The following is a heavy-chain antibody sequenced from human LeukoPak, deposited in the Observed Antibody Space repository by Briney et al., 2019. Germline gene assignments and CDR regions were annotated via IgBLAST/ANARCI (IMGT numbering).Heavy chain of an antibody. V-gene: IGHV1-46*01. Sequence: GASVKVSCKASRYTFISYYIHWVRQAPGQGLEWMGKINPSGGSTTYAQKLQGRVTMTTDTSTSTAYMELRSLRSDDTAVYYCARDRWRYYDSSGYPPPYYYYYGMDVWGQGTTVTVSS. J-gene: IGHJ6*02. CDR1: RYTFISYY. D-gene: IGHD3-22*01. CDR2: INPSGGST. CDR3: ARDRWRYYDSSGYPPPYYYYYGMDV.